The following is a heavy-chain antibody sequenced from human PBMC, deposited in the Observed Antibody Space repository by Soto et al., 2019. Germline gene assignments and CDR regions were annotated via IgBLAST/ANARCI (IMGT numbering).Heavy chain of an antibody. CDR3: ARRMVITMIVAFDI. CDR1: GGSISSSSYY. Sequence: QLQLQESGPGLVKPSETLSLTCTVSGGSISSSSYYWGWIRQPPGKGLEWIGSIYYSGSTYYNPSLKSRVTISVDTSKNQFSLKLSSVTAADTAVYYCARRMVITMIVAFDIWGQGTMVTVSS. CDR2: IYYSGST. V-gene: IGHV4-39*01. J-gene: IGHJ3*02. D-gene: IGHD3-22*01.